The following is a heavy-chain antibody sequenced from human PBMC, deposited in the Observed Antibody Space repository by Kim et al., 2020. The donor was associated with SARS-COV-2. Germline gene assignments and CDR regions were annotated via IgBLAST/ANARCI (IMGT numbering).Heavy chain of an antibody. CDR3: AREGRIAVAGTGRWFDP. Sequence: SETLSLTCAVSGGSISSSNWWSWVRQPPGKGLEWIGEIYHSGSTNYNPSLKSRVTISVDKSKNQFSLKLSSVTAADTAVYYCAREGRIAVAGTGRWFDPWGQGTLVTVSS. CDR2: IYHSGST. CDR1: GGSISSSNW. D-gene: IGHD6-19*01. J-gene: IGHJ5*02. V-gene: IGHV4-4*02.